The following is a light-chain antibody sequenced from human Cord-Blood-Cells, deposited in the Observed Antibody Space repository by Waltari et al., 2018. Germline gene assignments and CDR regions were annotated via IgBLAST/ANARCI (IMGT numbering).Light chain of an antibody. V-gene: IGLV2-23*02. CDR1: SSDVGSYNL. Sequence: QSALTQPASLSGSPGQSITISCTGTSSDVGSYNLVSWYQQPPGKAPKPMIYEVSKRPPGVSNRFSGSKSGNTASLTISGLQAEDEADYYCCSYAGSSTLVFGGGTKLTVL. CDR2: EVS. CDR3: CSYAGSSTLV. J-gene: IGLJ2*01.